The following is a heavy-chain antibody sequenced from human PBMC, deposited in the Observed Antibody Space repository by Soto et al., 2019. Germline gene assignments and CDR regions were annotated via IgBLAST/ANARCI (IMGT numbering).Heavy chain of an antibody. V-gene: IGHV1-8*01. Sequence: QVQLVQSGAEVKKPGASVKVSCKASGYTFTNYDIHWVGQATGQGLEWMGWMNPNSGNTGYAQKFQGRVTMTRNTSISTAYMELSSLGSEDTAIYFCAKTLSSSGWYSINSFQHWGQGSLVTVSS. J-gene: IGHJ1*01. D-gene: IGHD6-19*01. CDR1: GYTFTNYD. CDR2: MNPNSGNT. CDR3: AKTLSSSGWYSINSFQH.